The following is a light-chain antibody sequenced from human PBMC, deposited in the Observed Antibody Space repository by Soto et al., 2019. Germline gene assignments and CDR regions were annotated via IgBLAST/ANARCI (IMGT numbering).Light chain of an antibody. J-gene: IGKJ2*01. V-gene: IGKV3-15*01. CDR3: QQYNNWPPYT. CDR1: QSVSSN. Sequence: EIVMTQSPATLSVSPGERATLSCRASQSVSSNLAWYQQKPGQAPGLLIYGASTRATGIPARFSGSGSGTEFPLTISSLQSEDFALYYCQQYNNWPPYTFGQGTKLEIK. CDR2: GAS.